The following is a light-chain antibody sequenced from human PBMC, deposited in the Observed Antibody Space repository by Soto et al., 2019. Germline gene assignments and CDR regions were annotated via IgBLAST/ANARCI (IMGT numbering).Light chain of an antibody. CDR2: AAS. Sequence: IQLTQSPSSLSASVGDRVTITCRASQGISSYLAWYQQKPGKAPKVLIYAASTLQTGVPSRFSGSGSGTDFPLTISSLQPEDFATYSCQQLNSYPSTFGGGTKVEIK. J-gene: IGKJ4*01. V-gene: IGKV1-9*01. CDR3: QQLNSYPST. CDR1: QGISSY.